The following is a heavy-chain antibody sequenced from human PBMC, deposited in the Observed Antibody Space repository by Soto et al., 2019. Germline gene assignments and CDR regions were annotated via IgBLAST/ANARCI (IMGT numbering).Heavy chain of an antibody. V-gene: IGHV4-59*08. D-gene: IGHD6-13*01. Sequence: SETLSLTCTVSGGSISSYYWSWIRQPPGKGLEWIGYIYYSGSTNYNPSLKSRVTISVDTSKNQFSLKLSSVTAADTAVYYCARTSSSWYLLGNWFDPWGQGTLVTVS. J-gene: IGHJ5*02. CDR3: ARTSSSWYLLGNWFDP. CDR1: GGSISSYY. CDR2: IYYSGST.